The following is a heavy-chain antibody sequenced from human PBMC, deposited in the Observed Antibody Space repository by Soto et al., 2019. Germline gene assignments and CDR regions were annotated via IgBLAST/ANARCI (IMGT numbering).Heavy chain of an antibody. Sequence: ASVKYSCKASGYTFTSYYMHWVRQAPGQGLEWMGIINPSGGSTSYAQKFQGRVTMTRDTSTSTVYMELSSLRSEDTAVYYCASPNPHYYDSGGPFDFWGQGTLVTVSS. CDR1: GYTFTSYY. CDR2: INPSGGST. CDR3: ASPNPHYYDSGGPFDF. J-gene: IGHJ4*02. V-gene: IGHV1-46*01. D-gene: IGHD3-22*01.